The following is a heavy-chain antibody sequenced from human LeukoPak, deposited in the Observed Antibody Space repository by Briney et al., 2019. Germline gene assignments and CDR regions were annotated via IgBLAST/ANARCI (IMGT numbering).Heavy chain of an antibody. CDR1: GFTFSSYA. D-gene: IGHD2-15*01. CDR3: ARLGGADFDY. Sequence: GGSLRLSCAASGFTFSSYAMHWVRQAPGKGLEWVAVISYDGSNKYYADSVKGRFTISRDNSKNTLYLQMNSLRAEDTAVYYCARLGGADFDYWGQGTLVTVSS. V-gene: IGHV3-30*04. J-gene: IGHJ4*02. CDR2: ISYDGSNK.